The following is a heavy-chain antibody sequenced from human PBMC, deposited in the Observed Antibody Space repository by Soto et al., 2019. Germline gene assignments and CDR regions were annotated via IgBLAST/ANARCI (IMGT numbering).Heavy chain of an antibody. CDR1: GGSISSSSYY. V-gene: IGHV4-39*01. D-gene: IGHD3-22*01. CDR2: IYYSGST. Sequence: PSETLSLTCTGSGGSISSSSYYWGWIRQPPGKGLEWIGSIYYSGSTYYNPSLKSRVTISVDTSKNQFSLKLSSVTAADTAVYYCARQKGEMYYYDSSGYYPPQVYFDYWGQGTLVTVSS. CDR3: ARQKGEMYYYDSSGYYPPQVYFDY. J-gene: IGHJ4*02.